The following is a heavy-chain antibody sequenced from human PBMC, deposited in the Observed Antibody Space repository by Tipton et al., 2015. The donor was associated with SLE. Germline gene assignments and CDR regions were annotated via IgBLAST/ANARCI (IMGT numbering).Heavy chain of an antibody. D-gene: IGHD1-26*01. CDR1: GYSISSGYY. CDR3: ARDGWIVGAHGAFDI. Sequence: TLSLTCGVSGYSISSGYYWGWIRQPPGKGLEWIGYIYYSGSTYYNPSLKSRVTISVDTSKNQFSLKLSSVTAADTAVYYCARDGWIVGAHGAFDIWGQGTMVTVSS. CDR2: IYYSGST. J-gene: IGHJ3*02. V-gene: IGHV4-38-2*02.